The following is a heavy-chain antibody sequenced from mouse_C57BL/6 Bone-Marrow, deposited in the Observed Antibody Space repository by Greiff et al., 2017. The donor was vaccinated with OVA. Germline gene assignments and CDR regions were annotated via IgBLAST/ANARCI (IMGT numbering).Heavy chain of an antibody. Sequence: VKLQESGPGLVQPSPSLSITCTVSGFSLTSYGVHWVRQSPGKGLEWMGVIWSGGGTDYNEAFISRLSIIKDNSKSHVFFKLNSLQADDTAIYYCARNPKILGYFDYWGQGTTLTVSS. J-gene: IGHJ2*01. CDR2: IWSGGGT. V-gene: IGHV2-2*01. D-gene: IGHD1-3*01. CDR3: ARNPKILGYFDY. CDR1: GFSLTSYG.